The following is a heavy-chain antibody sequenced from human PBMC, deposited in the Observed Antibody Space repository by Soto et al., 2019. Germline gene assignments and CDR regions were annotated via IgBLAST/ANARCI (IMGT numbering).Heavy chain of an antibody. CDR2: INPSGGST. V-gene: IGHV1-46*01. CDR1: GYTFTSYY. D-gene: IGHD3-3*01. J-gene: IGHJ4*02. CDR3: ARANPRTIFGVVISYYFDY. Sequence: QVQLVQSGAEVKKPGASVKVSCKASGYTFTSYYMHWVRQAPGQGLEWMGIINPSGGSTSYAQKFQGRVTMTRDTSTSTVYMELSSLRSEDTAVYYCARANPRTIFGVVISYYFDYWGQGTLVTVSS.